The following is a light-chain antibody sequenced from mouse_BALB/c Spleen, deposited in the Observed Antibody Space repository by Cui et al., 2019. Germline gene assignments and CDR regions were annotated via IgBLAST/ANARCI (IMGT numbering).Light chain of an antibody. J-gene: IGKJ4*01. V-gene: IGKV10-94*01. CDR2: CTS. CDR3: QQYSRLPFT. CDR1: QGISNY. Sequence: QISQTTSTQSASLGDRVSISCSASQGISNYLNWYQQKPGESVKLLIYCTSSLHSGVPARFSGSGSGTDYSLTISNLEPEDMATYYCQQYSRLPFTFGSGTKLEIK.